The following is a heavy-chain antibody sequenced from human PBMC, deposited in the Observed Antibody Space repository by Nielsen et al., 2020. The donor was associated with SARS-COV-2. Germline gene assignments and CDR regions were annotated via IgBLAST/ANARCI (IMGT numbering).Heavy chain of an antibody. D-gene: IGHD4-23*01. Sequence: SVKVSCKASGYTFTSYAISWVRQAPGQGLEWMGGIIPIFGTANYAQKFQGRVTITADESTGTAYMELSSLRSEDTAVYYCARETVVTVYDYWGQGTLVTVSS. CDR3: ARETVVTVYDY. J-gene: IGHJ4*02. CDR2: IIPIFGTA. V-gene: IGHV1-69*13. CDR1: GYTFTSYA.